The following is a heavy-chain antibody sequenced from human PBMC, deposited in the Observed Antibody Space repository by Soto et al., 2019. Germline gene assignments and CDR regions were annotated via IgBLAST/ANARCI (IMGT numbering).Heavy chain of an antibody. Sequence: SETLSLTCTVSGGSISSSSYYWGWIRQPPGKGLEWIGSIYYSGSTYYNPSLKSRVTISVDTSKNQFSLKLSSVTAADTAVYYCARRDPRDFYYWGQGSLVPVSS. CDR2: IYYSGST. J-gene: IGHJ4*02. CDR1: GGSISSSSYY. V-gene: IGHV4-39*01. CDR3: ARRDPRDFYY.